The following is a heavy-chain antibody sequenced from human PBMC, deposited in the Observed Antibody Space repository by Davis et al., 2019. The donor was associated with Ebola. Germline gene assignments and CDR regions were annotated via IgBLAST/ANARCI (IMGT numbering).Heavy chain of an antibody. J-gene: IGHJ4*02. V-gene: IGHV1-18*04. CDR3: ARAQFPTARDH. Sequence: ASVPVSCKASGYIFTTYGITWARHAPGPALEWMGWINPHNGNTNYAQNVQGRVIMTSDTATTTAYMEVGRLRSDDTAVYYCARAQFPTARDHWGQGTLVTVSS. D-gene: IGHD5-24*01. CDR2: INPHNGNT. CDR1: GYIFTTYG.